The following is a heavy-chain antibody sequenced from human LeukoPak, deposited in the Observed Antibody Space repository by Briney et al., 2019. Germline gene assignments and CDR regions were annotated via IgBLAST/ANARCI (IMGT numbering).Heavy chain of an antibody. CDR3: ARLRDGRWLLEY. D-gene: IGHD5-24*01. V-gene: IGHV4-39*01. CDR2: INYSGTT. Sequence: SEALSLTCTASGGSISSSGCYWGWIRQPPGKGLEWIASINYSGTTYYNPSLKSRVTISEDRSKNQFSLKLSSVTAADTAVYYCARLRDGRWLLEYWGQGTLVTVSS. J-gene: IGHJ4*02. CDR1: GGSISSSGCY.